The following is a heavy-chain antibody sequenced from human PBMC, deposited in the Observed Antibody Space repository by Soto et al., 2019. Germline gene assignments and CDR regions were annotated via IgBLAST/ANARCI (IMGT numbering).Heavy chain of an antibody. D-gene: IGHD6-19*01. CDR1: GFTFSYYW. CDR2: IKQDGSEK. J-gene: IGHJ1*01. CDR3: ARPGYSSGWYQGEYLQH. Sequence: EVQLVESGGGLVQPGGSLSLSCAASGFTFSYYWMTWVRQAPGKGLEWVANIKQDGSEKYYVDSVKGRFTISRDNAKNSLYLQLNSLRAEETAVYYCARPGYSSGWYQGEYLQHWGQGAQVTVSS. V-gene: IGHV3-7*01.